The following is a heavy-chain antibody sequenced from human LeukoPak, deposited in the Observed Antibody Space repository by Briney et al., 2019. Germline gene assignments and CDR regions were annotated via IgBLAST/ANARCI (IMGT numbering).Heavy chain of an antibody. CDR1: GFTFSSYW. CDR2: INQAGTGK. CDR3: ATYRQVLLPFES. V-gene: IGHV3-7*01. Sequence: GSLRLSCAVSGFTFSSYWMSWVRQAPGKGLEWVAIINQAGTGKYYVDSVKGRFTISRDNAENSLYLQMNSLRAEDTAVYYCATYRQVLLPFESWGQGTLVTVSS. D-gene: IGHD2-8*02. J-gene: IGHJ4*02.